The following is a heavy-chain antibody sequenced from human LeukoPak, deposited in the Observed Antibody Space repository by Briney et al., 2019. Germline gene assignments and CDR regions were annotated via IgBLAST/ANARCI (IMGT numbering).Heavy chain of an antibody. CDR1: GGSISSYY. Sequence: PSETLSLTCTVSGGSISSYYWSWIRQPPGKGLEWIGYIYYSGSTNYNPSLKSRVAISVDTSKNQFSLKLSSVTAADTAVYYCASRWLVNDAFDIWGQGTMVTVSS. CDR3: ASRWLVNDAFDI. CDR2: IYYSGST. V-gene: IGHV4-59*08. J-gene: IGHJ3*02. D-gene: IGHD6-19*01.